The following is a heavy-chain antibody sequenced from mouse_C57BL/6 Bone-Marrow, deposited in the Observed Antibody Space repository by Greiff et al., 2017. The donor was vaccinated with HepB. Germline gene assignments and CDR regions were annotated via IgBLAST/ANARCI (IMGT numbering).Heavy chain of an antibody. CDR2: INYDGSST. V-gene: IGHV5-16*01. CDR1: GFTFSDYY. CDR3: ARWDYYGSSLGY. J-gene: IGHJ2*01. Sequence: DVQLQESEGGLVQPGSSMKLSCTASGFTFSDYYMAWVRQVPEKGLEWVANINYDGSSTYYLDSLKSRFIISRDNAKNILYLQMSSLKSEDTATYYCARWDYYGSSLGYWGQGTTLTVSS. D-gene: IGHD1-1*01.